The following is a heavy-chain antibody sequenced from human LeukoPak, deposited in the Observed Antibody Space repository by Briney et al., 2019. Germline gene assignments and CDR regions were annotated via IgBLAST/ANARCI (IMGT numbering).Heavy chain of an antibody. D-gene: IGHD6-19*01. Sequence: GGSLRLSCAASGFMFSSDAMHWVRQAPGKGLEWVAVISYDGSNKYYADSEKGRITISRDNSKNTLYLQMNSLRAEDTAVYYCASYSSVIYYYYYGMDVWGQGTTVTVSS. CDR1: GFMFSSDA. CDR2: ISYDGSNK. V-gene: IGHV3-30*14. J-gene: IGHJ6*02. CDR3: ASYSSVIYYYYYGMDV.